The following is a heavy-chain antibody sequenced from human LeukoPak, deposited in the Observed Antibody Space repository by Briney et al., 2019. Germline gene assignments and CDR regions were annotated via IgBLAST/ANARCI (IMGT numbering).Heavy chain of an antibody. V-gene: IGHV1-8*03. CDR3: ARVVVPAAHLPGGDYFDY. J-gene: IGHJ4*02. CDR1: GYTFTSYD. CDR2: MNPNSGNT. D-gene: IGHD2-2*01. Sequence: ASVKVSCKASGYTFTSYDINWVRQATGQGLEWMGWMNPNSGNTGYAQKFQGRVTITRNTSISTAYMELSSLRSEDTAVYYCARVVVPAAHLPGGDYFDYWGQGTLVTVSS.